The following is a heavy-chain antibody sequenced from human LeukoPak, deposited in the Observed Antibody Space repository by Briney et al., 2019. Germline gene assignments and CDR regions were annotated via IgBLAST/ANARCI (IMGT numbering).Heavy chain of an antibody. Sequence: GGSLRLSCTASGFAFRNYGLYWVRQAPGKGLEWVAATLYEEKEKYYADSVKGRFAIARDNSMKMLYLQMNNLTTEDTAIYYCARFGGPPAVLLYLASGGQEPLVPV. V-gene: IGHV3-30*03. D-gene: IGHD3-16*01. J-gene: IGHJ4*02. CDR2: TLYEEKEK. CDR1: GFAFRNYG. CDR3: ARFGGPPAVLLYLAS.